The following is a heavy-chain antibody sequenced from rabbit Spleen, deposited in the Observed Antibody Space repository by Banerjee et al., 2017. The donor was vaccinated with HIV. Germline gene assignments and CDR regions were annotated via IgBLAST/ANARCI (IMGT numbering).Heavy chain of an antibody. Sequence: QSLEESGGDLVKPGASLTLTCTASGVSFSLSSYMCWVRQAPGKGLEWIACIDAGSSGFTYFATWAKGRFTISKTSSTTVTLQMTRLTAADTATYFCARDLPGVIGWNFNLWGQGTLVTVS. V-gene: IGHV1S40*01. D-gene: IGHD1-1*01. CDR3: ARDLPGVIGWNFNL. CDR2: IDAGSSGFT. J-gene: IGHJ4*01. CDR1: GVSFSLSSY.